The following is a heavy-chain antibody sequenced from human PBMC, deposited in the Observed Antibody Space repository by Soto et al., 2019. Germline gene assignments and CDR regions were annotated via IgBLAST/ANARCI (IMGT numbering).Heavy chain of an antibody. CDR2: ISYDGSNK. V-gene: IGHV3-30*18. CDR3: AQDPRYSSGSH. Sequence: VQLVESGGGVVQPGRSLRLSCAASGFTFSSYGMHWVRQAPGKGLEWVAVISYDGSNKYSADSVKGRFTISRDNSKNTLYLQMNSLRAEDTAVYYCAQDPRYSSGSHWGQGTLVTVSS. CDR1: GFTFSSYG. J-gene: IGHJ4*02. D-gene: IGHD6-19*01.